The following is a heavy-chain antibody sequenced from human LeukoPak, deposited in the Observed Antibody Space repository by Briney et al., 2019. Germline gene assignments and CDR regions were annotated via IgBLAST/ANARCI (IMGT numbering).Heavy chain of an antibody. CDR1: GFTFSSYA. D-gene: IGHD2-2*01. V-gene: IGHV3-23*01. Sequence: GGSLRLSCAASGFTFSSYAMSWVRQAPGKGLEWVSAISGSGGSTYYADSVKGRFTISRNNSKNTLYLQMNSLRAEDTAVYYCAKGIVVVPAATYFDYWGQGTLVTVS. J-gene: IGHJ4*02. CDR2: ISGSGGST. CDR3: AKGIVVVPAATYFDY.